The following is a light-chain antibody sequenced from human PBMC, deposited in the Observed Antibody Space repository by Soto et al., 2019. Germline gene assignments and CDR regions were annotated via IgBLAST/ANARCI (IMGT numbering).Light chain of an antibody. CDR2: AAS. CDR3: LKDYGDSWT. CDR1: RDVGSD. J-gene: IGKJ1*01. V-gene: IGKV1-6*01. Sequence: QMTQSPSSLSASVGEKIIITCRASRDVGSDVSWYQQKPGQAPKLLIYAASNLYTGVPSRFSGSRSGTEFTLTISSLPPEDFASYYCLKDYGDSWTFGQGTKVEIE.